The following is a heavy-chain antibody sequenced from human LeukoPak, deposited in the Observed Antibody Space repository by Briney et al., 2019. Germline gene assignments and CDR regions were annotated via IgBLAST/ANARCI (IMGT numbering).Heavy chain of an antibody. J-gene: IGHJ4*02. CDR2: ISYDGSKK. CDR3: ARENRDGYNYFDS. D-gene: IGHD5-24*01. V-gene: IGHV3-30*03. Sequence: GGSLRLSCAASGFTFSSYGMHWVRQAPGKGLEWVAVISYDGSKKYYADSVKGRFNISRDNSKNTLYLQMNSLRAEDTAVYYCARENRDGYNYFDSWGQGTLVTVAS. CDR1: GFTFSSYG.